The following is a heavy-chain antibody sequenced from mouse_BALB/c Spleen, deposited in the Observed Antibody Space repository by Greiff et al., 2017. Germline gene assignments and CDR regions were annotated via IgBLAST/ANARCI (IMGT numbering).Heavy chain of an antibody. V-gene: IGHV5-9-4*01. D-gene: IGHD2-3*01. CDR1: GFTFSSYA. J-gene: IGHJ4*01. Sequence: EVKLVESGGGLVKPGGSLKLSCAASGFTFSSYAMSWVRQSPEKRLEWVAEISSGGSYTYYPDTVTGRFTISRDNAKNTLYLEMSSLRSEDTAMYYCAADGYYSPYYAMDYWGQGTSVTVSS. CDR3: AADGYYSPYYAMDY. CDR2: ISSGGSYT.